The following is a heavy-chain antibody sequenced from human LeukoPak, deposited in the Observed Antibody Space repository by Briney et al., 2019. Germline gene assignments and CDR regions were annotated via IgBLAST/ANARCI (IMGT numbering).Heavy chain of an antibody. J-gene: IGHJ4*02. CDR1: GFTFDDYA. Sequence: GGSLRLSCAASGFTFDDYAMHWVRQAPGKGLEWVSGISWNSGSIGYADSVKGRFTISRDNAKNSLYLQMNSLRAEDTAVYYCARGKKLTPFDYWGQGTLVTVSS. CDR2: ISWNSGSI. V-gene: IGHV3-9*01. D-gene: IGHD2-15*01. CDR3: ARGKKLTPFDY.